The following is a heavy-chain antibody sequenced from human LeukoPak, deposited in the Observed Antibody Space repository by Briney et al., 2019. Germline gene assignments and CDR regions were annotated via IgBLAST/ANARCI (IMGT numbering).Heavy chain of an antibody. J-gene: IGHJ4*02. Sequence: GGSLRLSCAASGFTFSSYSMNWVRQAPGKGLEWVSAISGIGGSTYYADSVKGRFTIPRDNSKNTLYLQMNSLRAEDTAVYYCAKDPGGPPGPSFDYWGQGTLVTVSS. V-gene: IGHV3-23*01. CDR2: ISGIGGST. CDR3: AKDPGGPPGPSFDY. D-gene: IGHD2-2*01. CDR1: GFTFSSYS.